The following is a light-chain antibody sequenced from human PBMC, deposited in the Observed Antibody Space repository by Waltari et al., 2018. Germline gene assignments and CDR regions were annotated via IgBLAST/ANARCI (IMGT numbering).Light chain of an antibody. Sequence: QSVLTQPPSASGTPGQRVTISCSGSSSNIGSNTVNWYQQLPGTAPKLLIYSNNQLPSGVPDRFSGSKSGTSASLAISGLQSEDEADYYCAAWDDSLNVVFGGGTKLTVL. V-gene: IGLV1-44*01. J-gene: IGLJ2*01. CDR1: SSNIGSNT. CDR2: SNN. CDR3: AAWDDSLNVV.